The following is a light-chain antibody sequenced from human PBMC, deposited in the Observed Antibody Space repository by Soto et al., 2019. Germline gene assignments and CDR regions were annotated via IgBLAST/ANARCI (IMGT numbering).Light chain of an antibody. Sequence: QSALTQPRSVSGSPGQSVTISCTGTSSAVGGYNYVSWYQQHPGKAPKLMIYDVSKRPSGVPDRFSGSKSGNTASLTISGLQAEDEADYYCCSYAGSYVFGTGTKLTVL. CDR1: SSAVGGYNY. CDR2: DVS. J-gene: IGLJ1*01. V-gene: IGLV2-11*01. CDR3: CSYAGSYV.